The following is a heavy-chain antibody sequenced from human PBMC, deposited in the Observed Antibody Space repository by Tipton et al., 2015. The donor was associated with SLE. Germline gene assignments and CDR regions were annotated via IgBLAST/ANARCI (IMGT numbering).Heavy chain of an antibody. J-gene: IGHJ4*02. Sequence: TLSLTCAVYGGSFSGYYWGWIRQPPGKGLEWIGEINHSGSTNYNPSLKSRVTISVDTSKNQFSLKLSSVTAADTAVYYCARGGVTMVVTSFDYWGQGTLVTVSS. CDR3: ARGGVTMVVTSFDY. CDR1: GGSFSGYY. V-gene: IGHV4-34*01. CDR2: INHSGST. D-gene: IGHD4-23*01.